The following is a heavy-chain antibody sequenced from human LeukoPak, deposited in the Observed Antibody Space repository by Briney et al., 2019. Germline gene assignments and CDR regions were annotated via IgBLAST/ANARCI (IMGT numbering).Heavy chain of an antibody. CDR2: ISGSGGST. Sequence: PGGSLRLSCAASGFTFSSYGMNWVRQAPGKGLEGVSAISGSGGSTYYADSVKGRFTISRDNSKNTLYLQMNSLRAEDTAVYYCAKGGEDYYYMDVWGKGTTVTISS. D-gene: IGHD2-15*01. CDR3: AKGGEDYYYMDV. V-gene: IGHV3-23*01. J-gene: IGHJ6*03. CDR1: GFTFSSYG.